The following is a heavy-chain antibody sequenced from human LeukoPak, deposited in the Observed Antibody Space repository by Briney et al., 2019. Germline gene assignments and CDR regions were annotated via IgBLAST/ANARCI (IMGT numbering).Heavy chain of an antibody. CDR2: IYSGGST. Sequence: GGSLRLSCAASGFTVSSNYMSWVRQAPGKGLGWVSVIYSGGSTNYADSVKGRFTISRDNSKNTLYLQMNSLRAEDTAVYYCARSPDYGEGFDYWGQGTLVTVSS. D-gene: IGHD4-17*01. V-gene: IGHV3-53*01. CDR3: ARSPDYGEGFDY. J-gene: IGHJ4*02. CDR1: GFTVSSNY.